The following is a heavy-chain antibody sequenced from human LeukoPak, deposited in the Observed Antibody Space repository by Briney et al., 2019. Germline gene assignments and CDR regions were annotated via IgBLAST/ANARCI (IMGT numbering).Heavy chain of an antibody. CDR3: ATSPDIETSGTLYYLDY. CDR2: ISGYGSYT. J-gene: IGHJ4*02. D-gene: IGHD1-14*01. Sequence: PGGSLRLSCGGSGFTFRSYGMSWVRQVPGKGLEWVSSISGYGSYTYNADSVQGRFTISRDNSKNTLYLQVNNLRAEDAAIYYCATSPDIETSGTLYYLDYWGQGTLVTVSS. V-gene: IGHV3-23*01. CDR1: GFTFRSYG.